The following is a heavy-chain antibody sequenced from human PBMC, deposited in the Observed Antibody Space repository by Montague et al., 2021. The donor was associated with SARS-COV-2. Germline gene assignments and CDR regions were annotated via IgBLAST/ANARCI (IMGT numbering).Heavy chain of an antibody. CDR3: ARAQNTCFIANCVNYFDV. Sequence: SETLSLTCGVSGGSMSGYYWTWIRQSPGKGLEWIGYVHYTGSTKYNPSLKTRVSLSLDTPKNHFSLHLSSVTAADTAIYFCARAQNTCFIANCVNYFDVWGLGALVIVSS. D-gene: IGHD1-1*01. J-gene: IGHJ4*02. CDR2: VHYTGST. V-gene: IGHV4-59*01. CDR1: GGSMSGYY.